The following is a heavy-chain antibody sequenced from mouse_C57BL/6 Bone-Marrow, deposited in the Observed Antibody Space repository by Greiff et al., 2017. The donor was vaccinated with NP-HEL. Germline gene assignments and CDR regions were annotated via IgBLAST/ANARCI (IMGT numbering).Heavy chain of an antibody. CDR1: GFTFSDYY. J-gene: IGHJ1*03. V-gene: IGHV5-16*01. Sequence: DVKLVESEGGLVQPGSSMKLSCTASGFTFSDYYMAWVRQVPEKGLEWVANINYDGSSTYYLDSLKSRFIISRDNAKNILYLQMSSLKSEDTATYYCARDRYYYGSSPHWYFDVWGTGTTVSVSS. CDR3: ARDRYYYGSSPHWYFDV. D-gene: IGHD1-1*01. CDR2: INYDGSST.